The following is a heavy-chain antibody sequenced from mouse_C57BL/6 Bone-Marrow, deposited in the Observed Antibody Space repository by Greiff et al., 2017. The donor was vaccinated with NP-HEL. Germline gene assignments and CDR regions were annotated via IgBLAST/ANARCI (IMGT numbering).Heavy chain of an antibody. D-gene: IGHD2-3*01. CDR2: IHPNSGST. Sequence: QVQLQQSGAELVKPGASVKLSCKASGYTFTSYWMHWVKERPGQGLEWIGMIHPNSGSTNYNEKFKSKATLTVDKSSSTAYMQLSSLTSEDSAVYYCNGYYLYCDVWGTGTTVTVSS. CDR3: NGYYLYCDV. CDR1: GYTFTSYW. V-gene: IGHV1-64*01. J-gene: IGHJ1*03.